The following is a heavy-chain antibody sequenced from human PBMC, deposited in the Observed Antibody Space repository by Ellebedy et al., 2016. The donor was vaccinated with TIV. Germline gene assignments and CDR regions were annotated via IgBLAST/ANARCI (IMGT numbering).Heavy chain of an antibody. CDR3: ARDPYHGALDY. CDR2: MNQDGSRK. CDR1: GFAFGDSW. J-gene: IGHJ4*02. Sequence: PGGSLRLSCAASGFAFGDSWMTWVRQTPEKRLEWVSNMNQDGSRKDHVDAVRGRFIISRTNSKNLLYLEMNSLRVEETAVYYCARDPYHGALDYWGQGTPVAVSS. V-gene: IGHV3-7*01. D-gene: IGHD4-17*01.